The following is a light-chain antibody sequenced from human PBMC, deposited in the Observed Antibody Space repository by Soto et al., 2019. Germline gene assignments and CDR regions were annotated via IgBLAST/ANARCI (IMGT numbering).Light chain of an antibody. V-gene: IGLV2-14*01. J-gene: IGLJ1*01. Sequence: QSVLTQPPSVSGSPGQSVTISCTGTSSDVGSYNYVSWHQQHPGKAPKLTIYDVSSRPSGVSNRFSASKSGNTASLTISGLQAEDEADYYCTSYTSSGTYVFGTGTKVTVL. CDR2: DVS. CDR3: TSYTSSGTYV. CDR1: SSDVGSYNY.